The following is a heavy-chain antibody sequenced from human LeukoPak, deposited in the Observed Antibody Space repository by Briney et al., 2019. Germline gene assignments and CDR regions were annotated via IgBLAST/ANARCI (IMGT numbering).Heavy chain of an antibody. CDR1: TFTFSGSS. J-gene: IGHJ4*02. V-gene: IGHV3-73*01. CDR3: TRQDSRGRSRSYVAH. CDR2: IGTKTNTYAT. Sequence: PGGSLRLSCAAYTFTFSGSSFQWDRQASGEGLEWVGHIGTKTNTYATTYSASVNGRFTISRDESQTTVYLTMNSLTSEVTAIYCCTRQDSRGRSRSYVAHWGQGILVTVSS. D-gene: IGHD1-26*01.